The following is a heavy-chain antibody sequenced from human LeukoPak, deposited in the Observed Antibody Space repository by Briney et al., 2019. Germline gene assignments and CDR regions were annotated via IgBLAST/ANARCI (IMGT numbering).Heavy chain of an antibody. Sequence: ASVKVSCKASGYTFTSYYMHWVRQAPRQGLEWMGIIITSGGSTSYAQKFQGRVTMTRATSTSTVYMELSSLRSEDTAVYYCARSPLSSGWSYFDYWGQGTLVTVSS. CDR2: IITSGGST. CDR3: ARSPLSSGWSYFDY. J-gene: IGHJ4*02. V-gene: IGHV1-46*01. CDR1: GYTFTSYY. D-gene: IGHD6-19*01.